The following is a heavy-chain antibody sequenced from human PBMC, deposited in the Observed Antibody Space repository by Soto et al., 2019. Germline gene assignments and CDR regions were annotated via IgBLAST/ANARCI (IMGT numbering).Heavy chain of an antibody. CDR3: AKDRVDFGCFDSLDV. V-gene: IGHV3-9*01. CDR1: GFTFENHA. D-gene: IGHD4-17*01. Sequence: EVQLVESGGGLVQPGRSLRLSCAASGFTFENHAMHWVRQAPGKGLEWVSGLSWNSAGKGYADSVKGRFTISRDNAKKSLYLQLNTLSVEDTALYYCAKDRVDFGCFDSLDVWCQGTMVTV. CDR2: LSWNSAGK. J-gene: IGHJ3*01.